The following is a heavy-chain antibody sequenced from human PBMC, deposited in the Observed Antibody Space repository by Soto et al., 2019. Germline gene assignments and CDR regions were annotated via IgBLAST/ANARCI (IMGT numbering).Heavy chain of an antibody. CDR3: AMASPPVDY. V-gene: IGHV1-18*01. CDR1: GYTFSNYG. CDR2: ISAYNGNT. J-gene: IGHJ4*02. D-gene: IGHD5-12*01. Sequence: QVQLVQSGAEVKKPGASVKVSCKASGYTFSNYGISWVRQAPGQGLEWMGWISAYNGNTKYAQKLQGRVPMTTDTSTSTAYMEPRSLRSDDTAGYYCAMASPPVDYWGQGTLVTVSS.